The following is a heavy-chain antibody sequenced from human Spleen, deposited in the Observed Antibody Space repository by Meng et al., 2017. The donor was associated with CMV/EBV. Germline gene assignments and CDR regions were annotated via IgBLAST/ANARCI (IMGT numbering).Heavy chain of an antibody. CDR3: TTGRVLLLDY. Sequence: ETLSLTCAVYGGSFSGYYWSWIRQPPGKGLEWVGRIKSKTDGGTTDYAAPVKGRFTISRDDSKNTLYLQMNSLKTEDTAVYYCTTGRVLLLDYWGQGTLVTVSS. CDR2: IKSKTDGGTT. CDR1: GGSFSGYY. V-gene: IGHV3-15*01. J-gene: IGHJ4*02. D-gene: IGHD2-15*01.